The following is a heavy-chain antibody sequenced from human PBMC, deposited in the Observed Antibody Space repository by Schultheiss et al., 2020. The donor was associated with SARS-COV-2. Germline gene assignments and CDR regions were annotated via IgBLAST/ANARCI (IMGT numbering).Heavy chain of an antibody. V-gene: IGHV4-34*01. Sequence: SETLSLTCAVYGGSFSGYYWSWIRQPPGKGLEWIGEINHSGSTNYNPSLKSRVTISVDTSKNQFSLKLSSVTAADTAVYYCARGHRGVGATYYFDYWGQGTLVTVSS. CDR2: INHSGST. D-gene: IGHD1-26*01. CDR1: GGSFSGYY. J-gene: IGHJ4*02. CDR3: ARGHRGVGATYYFDY.